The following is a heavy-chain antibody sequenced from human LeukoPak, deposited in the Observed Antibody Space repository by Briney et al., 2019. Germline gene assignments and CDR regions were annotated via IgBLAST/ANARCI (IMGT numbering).Heavy chain of an antibody. Sequence: GGSLRLSCAASGFTFSGSGMHWVRQASGKGLEWVGRIRNKAHSYATAYAASVKGRFIVSRDDSKNTAYLQMNSLKTEDTAVYYCVRQATDDYGGDWGQGTLVTVSS. D-gene: IGHD4-23*01. CDR2: IRNKAHSYAT. CDR3: VRQATDDYGGD. J-gene: IGHJ4*02. V-gene: IGHV3-73*01. CDR1: GFTFSGSG.